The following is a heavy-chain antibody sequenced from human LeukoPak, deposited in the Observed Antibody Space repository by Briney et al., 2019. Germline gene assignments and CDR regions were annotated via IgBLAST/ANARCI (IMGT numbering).Heavy chain of an antibody. J-gene: IGHJ3*01. D-gene: IGHD2-21*02. CDR3: ARQSLRRYSYFSW. CDR2: IYPGDSDT. V-gene: IGHV5-51*01. Sequence: GESLKISCKGSGYSFTSYWIGWVRQMPGKGLEWMGIIYPGDSDTRYSPSFQGQVTISADKSISTAYLQWSSLKASDTAMYFCARQSLRRYSYFSWWGQGTMVTVSS. CDR1: GYSFTSYW.